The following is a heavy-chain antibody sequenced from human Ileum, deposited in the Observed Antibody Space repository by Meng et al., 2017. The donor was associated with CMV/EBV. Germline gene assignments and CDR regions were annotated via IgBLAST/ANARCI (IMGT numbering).Heavy chain of an antibody. CDR3: ARGHYDSF. CDR1: GFTFSDFH. J-gene: IGHJ4*02. Sequence: QVSLVESVGDLVKPGGSLRLSCGASGFTFSDFHMNWIRQAPGKGPEWVSFISRDNTYTNYADSVKGRFTIPRDNAKNLLFLQMNSLRVEDTALYYCARGHYDSFWGRGTLVTVSS. CDR2: ISRDNTYT. D-gene: IGHD3-22*01. V-gene: IGHV3-11*06.